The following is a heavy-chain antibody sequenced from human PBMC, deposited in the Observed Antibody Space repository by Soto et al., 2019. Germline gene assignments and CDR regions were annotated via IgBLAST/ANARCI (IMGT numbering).Heavy chain of an antibody. V-gene: IGHV4-59*01. CDR3: ARGDRFLEWLSGPNPKYYYYGMDV. CDR2: IYYSGST. D-gene: IGHD3-3*01. CDR1: GLSIISYY. J-gene: IGHJ6*02. Sequence: SETLSHTCPFSGLSIISYYWSWIRQPPGKGLEWIGYIYYSGSTNYNPSLKSRATISVDTSKNQFSLKLSSVTAADTAVYYCARGDRFLEWLSGPNPKYYYYGMDVWGQGTTVTVSS.